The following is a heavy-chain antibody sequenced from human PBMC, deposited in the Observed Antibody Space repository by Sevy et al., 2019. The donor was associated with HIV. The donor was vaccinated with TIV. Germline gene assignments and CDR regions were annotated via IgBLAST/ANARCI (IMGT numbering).Heavy chain of an antibody. J-gene: IGHJ4*02. Sequence: GGSLRLSCAASGFTFSRNGMHWVRQVPGKGLEWVAVISYDGGNIYYSDSVKGRFTISRDNSKNTLSLQMKSLRTEDTAVYYCARSPSDYGDYAVGYWGQGTLVTVSS. CDR2: ISYDGGNI. D-gene: IGHD4-17*01. V-gene: IGHV3-30*03. CDR1: GFTFSRNG. CDR3: ARSPSDYGDYAVGY.